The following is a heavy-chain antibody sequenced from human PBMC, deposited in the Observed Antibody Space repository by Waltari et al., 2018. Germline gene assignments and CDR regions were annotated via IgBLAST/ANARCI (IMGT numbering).Heavy chain of an antibody. CDR2: INTNTGNP. CDR3: ARMGDYIWGSYRYLGRWFDP. J-gene: IGHJ5*02. D-gene: IGHD3-16*02. Sequence: QVQLVQSGSELKKPGASVKVSCKASGYTFTSYAMNWVRQAPGQGLEWMGWINTNTGNPTYAQGFTGRVVFSLDTSVSTAYLQISSLKAEETAVYYCARMGDYIWGSYRYLGRWFDPWGQGTLVTVSS. CDR1: GYTFTSYA. V-gene: IGHV7-4-1*02.